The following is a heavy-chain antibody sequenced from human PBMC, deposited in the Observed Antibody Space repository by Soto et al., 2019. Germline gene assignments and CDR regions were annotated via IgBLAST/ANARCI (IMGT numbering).Heavy chain of an antibody. D-gene: IGHD1-26*01. CDR2: IKQDGSER. CDR1: EFTFSSYW. Sequence: VSLRLSCAASEFTFSSYWMSWVRQAPGKGLEWVANIKQDGSERYYGDSVKGRFTISRDNAKNSLFLQMNSLRADDTAVYYCASETSSGTSDYWGQGTLVTVSS. J-gene: IGHJ4*02. CDR3: ASETSSGTSDY. V-gene: IGHV3-7*03.